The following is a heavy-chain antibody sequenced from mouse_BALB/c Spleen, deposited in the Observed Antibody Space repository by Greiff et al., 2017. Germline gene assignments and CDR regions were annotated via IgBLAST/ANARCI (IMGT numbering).Heavy chain of an antibody. CDR1: GYSITSDYA. CDR3: ARLLLRLLGGAMDY. J-gene: IGHJ4*01. V-gene: IGHV3-2*02. D-gene: IGHD1-2*01. CDR2: ISYSGST. Sequence: DVKLQESGPGLVKPSQSVSLTCTVTGYSITSDYAWNWIRQFPGNKLEWMGYISYSGSTSYNPSLKSRISITRDTSKNQFFLQLNSVTTEDTATYYCARLLLRLLGGAMDYWGQGTSVTVSS.